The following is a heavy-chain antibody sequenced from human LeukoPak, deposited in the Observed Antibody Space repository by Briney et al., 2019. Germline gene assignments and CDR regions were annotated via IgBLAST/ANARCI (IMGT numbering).Heavy chain of an antibody. J-gene: IGHJ4*02. CDR1: GFTFSSYW. D-gene: IGHD2-21*01. CDR2: IKPKTDGETT. CDR3: ITPLPYSAQ. Sequence: GGSLRLSCAASGFTFSSYWMSWVRQAPGKGLEWVGRIKPKTDGETTEYAAPVKDRFSISRDDSKSMMYLQMNSLKTEDTAVYYCITPLPYSAQGGQGTLDTVSS. V-gene: IGHV3-15*01.